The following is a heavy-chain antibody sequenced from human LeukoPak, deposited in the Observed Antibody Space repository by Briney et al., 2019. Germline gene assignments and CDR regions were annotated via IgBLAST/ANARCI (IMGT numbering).Heavy chain of an antibody. D-gene: IGHD2-15*01. CDR3: ARDGGDCSGGSCYRAHFDY. CDR2: ISTSSSYI. Sequence: GGSLRLSCAASGFIFSSYSMSWVRQAPGKGLEWVSSISTSSSYIYYADSVKGRFTISRDNAKNSLYLQMNSLRAEDTAVYYCARDGGDCSGGSCYRAHFDYWGQGTLVTVSS. CDR1: GFIFSSYS. V-gene: IGHV3-21*01. J-gene: IGHJ4*02.